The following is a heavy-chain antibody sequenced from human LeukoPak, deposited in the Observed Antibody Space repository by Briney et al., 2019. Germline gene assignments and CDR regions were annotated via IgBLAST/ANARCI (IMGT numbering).Heavy chain of an antibody. CDR3: ASANDNYYYYYMHV. Sequence: GGSLRLSCAASGFTVSSNYMSWVRQAPGKGREWVSFIYSGGSTYYADSVKGRFTISRDNAKNPLSLQMNSLRAEDTAVYYCASANDNYYYYYMHVWGKGTTVTISS. V-gene: IGHV3-66*01. CDR2: IYSGGST. J-gene: IGHJ6*03. D-gene: IGHD3-9*01. CDR1: GFTVSSNY.